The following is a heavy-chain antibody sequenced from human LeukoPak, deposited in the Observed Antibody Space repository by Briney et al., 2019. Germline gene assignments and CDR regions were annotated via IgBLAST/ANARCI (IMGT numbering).Heavy chain of an antibody. CDR2: ISGSGGST. V-gene: IGHV3-23*01. D-gene: IGHD3-22*01. Sequence: GGSLRLSCVVSGFDFSGFSMSWVRQAPGKGLEWVSAISGSGGSTYYADSVKGRFTISRDNSKNTLYLQMNSLRAEDTAVYYCAKLVSYYYDSSAEYWGQGTLVTVSS. CDR1: GFDFSGFS. J-gene: IGHJ4*02. CDR3: AKLVSYYYDSSAEY.